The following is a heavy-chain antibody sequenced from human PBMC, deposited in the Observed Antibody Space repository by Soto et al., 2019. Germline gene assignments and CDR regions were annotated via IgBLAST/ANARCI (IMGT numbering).Heavy chain of an antibody. CDR1: GGTFSSYA. V-gene: IGHV1-69*01. Sequence: QVQLVQSGAEVKKPGSSVKVSCKASGGTFSSYAISWVRQAPRQGLEWMGGIIPIFGTANYAQKFQGRVTITADESTSTAYMELSSLRSEDTAVYYCARDLRYYDSSGYSPWYFDLWGRGTLVTVSS. CDR3: ARDLRYYDSSGYSPWYFDL. CDR2: IIPIFGTA. J-gene: IGHJ2*01. D-gene: IGHD3-22*01.